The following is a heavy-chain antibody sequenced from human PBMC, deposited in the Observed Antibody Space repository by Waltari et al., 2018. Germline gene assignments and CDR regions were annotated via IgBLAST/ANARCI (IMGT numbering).Heavy chain of an antibody. CDR2: ISGSGGST. CDR3: AKRGGSSSPLYYFDY. CDR1: GFTFSSYA. Sequence: EVQLLESGGGLVQPGGSLRLSCAASGFTFSSYAMRWVRRAPGKGREWVSAISGSGGSTYYADSVKGRFTISRDNSKNTLYLQMNSLRAEDTAVYYCAKRGGSSSPLYYFDYWGQGTLVTVSS. V-gene: IGHV3-23*01. J-gene: IGHJ4*02. D-gene: IGHD6-6*01.